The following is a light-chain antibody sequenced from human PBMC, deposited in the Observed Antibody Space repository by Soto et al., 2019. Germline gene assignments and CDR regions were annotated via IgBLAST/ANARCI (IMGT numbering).Light chain of an antibody. V-gene: IGLV2-14*01. CDR3: SSYTNSSTLV. CDR1: SSDVGGYNY. CDR2: DVS. J-gene: IGLJ1*01. Sequence: QSALTQPASVSGSPGQSITISCTATSSDVGGYNYVSWYQQHPGKAPKLMIYDVSNRPSGVYNRFSGSKSGNTASLTISGLQAEDEADYYFSSYTNSSTLVFGTGTKLTVL.